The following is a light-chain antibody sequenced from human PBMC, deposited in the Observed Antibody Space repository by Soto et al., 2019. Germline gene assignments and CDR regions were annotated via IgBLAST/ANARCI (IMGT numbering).Light chain of an antibody. CDR3: QQRTSWPPWT. Sequence: EIVLTQSPATLSVSPGERATLSCRASQGIKNYLAWFQQKPGQAPRLLIYDASERASGIPARFSGSGSGTDFTLTISSLEPEDFAVYYGQQRTSWPPWTFGQGTKVDIK. CDR1: QGIKNY. V-gene: IGKV3-11*01. CDR2: DAS. J-gene: IGKJ1*01.